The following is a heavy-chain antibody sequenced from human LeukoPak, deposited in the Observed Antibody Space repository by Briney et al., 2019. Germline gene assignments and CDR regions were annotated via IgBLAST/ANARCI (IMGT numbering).Heavy chain of an antibody. CDR3: AREGGFYRPLDY. CDR2: VHLDGRT. CDR1: GGSVINTNW. J-gene: IGHJ4*02. V-gene: IGHV4-4*02. Sequence: SETLSLTCGVSGGSVINTNWWTWARQPPGKGLEWIGEVHLDGRTNYNPSLESRLTMSVDVSENQVSLKLTSVTAADTAVYYCAREGGFYRPLDYSGQGTLVTVSS. D-gene: IGHD3-3*01.